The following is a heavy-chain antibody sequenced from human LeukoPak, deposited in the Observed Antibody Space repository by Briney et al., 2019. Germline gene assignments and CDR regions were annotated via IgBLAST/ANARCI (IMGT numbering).Heavy chain of an antibody. CDR2: IDSGGAT. J-gene: IGHJ6*02. Sequence: PGGSLRLSCAASGFTVSSNYMSWVRQAPGKGLEWVSVIDSGGATYYPDSVKGRFTISRDNSKNTLYLQMSSLRAEDTAVYYCARDRGDYYYGMDVWGQGTTVTVSS. V-gene: IGHV3-53*01. D-gene: IGHD3-10*01. CDR1: GFTVSSNY. CDR3: ARDRGDYYYGMDV.